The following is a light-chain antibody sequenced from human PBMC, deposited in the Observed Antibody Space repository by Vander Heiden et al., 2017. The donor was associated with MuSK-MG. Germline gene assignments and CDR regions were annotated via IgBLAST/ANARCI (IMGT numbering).Light chain of an antibody. V-gene: IGLV3-9*01. CDR1: NIGSKS. Sequence: SYQLPQPLSVSVALGQTAMISCAGNNIGSKSVHWYRQKPGQAPVMVIYRDSNRPSGIPERFSGSKSGNTATLTISRAQAGDESDYYCQVWDSTTGVFGGGTKLTVL. CDR2: RDS. CDR3: QVWDSTTGV. J-gene: IGLJ3*02.